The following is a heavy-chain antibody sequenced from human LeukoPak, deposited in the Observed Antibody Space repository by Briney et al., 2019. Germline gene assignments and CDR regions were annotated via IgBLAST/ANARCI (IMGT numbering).Heavy chain of an antibody. V-gene: IGHV1-2*02. J-gene: IGHJ4*02. D-gene: IGHD2-15*01. CDR3: ARGPNCSGGSCYSHNTGNDY. CDR2: INPNSGGT. Sequence: ASVKVSCKASGYTFTGYYMHWVRQAPGQGLEWMGWINPNSGGTNYAQKFQGRVTTTRDTSISTAYMELSRLRSDDTAVYYCARGPNCSGGSCYSHNTGNDYWGQGTLVTVSS. CDR1: GYTFTGYY.